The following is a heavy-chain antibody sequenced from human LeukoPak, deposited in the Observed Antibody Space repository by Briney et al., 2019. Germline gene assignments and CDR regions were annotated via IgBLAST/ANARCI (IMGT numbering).Heavy chain of an antibody. D-gene: IGHD6-13*01. CDR2: IYYSGST. V-gene: IGHV4-39*07. Sequence: KPSETLSLTCTVSGGSISSSSYYWGWIRQPPGKGLEWIGSIYYSGSTYYNPSLKSRVTISVDTSKNQFSLKLSSVTAADTAVYYCARVDSSSWYGGNYFDYWGQGTLVTVSS. J-gene: IGHJ4*02. CDR1: GGSISSSSYY. CDR3: ARVDSSSWYGGNYFDY.